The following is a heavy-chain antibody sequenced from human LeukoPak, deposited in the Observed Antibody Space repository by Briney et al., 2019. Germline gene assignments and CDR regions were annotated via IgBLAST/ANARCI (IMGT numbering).Heavy chain of an antibody. D-gene: IGHD3-16*01. V-gene: IGHV3-23*01. CDR1: GFTVSSNY. CDR3: AKEKPILMMGSYYFDY. CDR2: ISGSGGST. J-gene: IGHJ4*02. Sequence: GGSLRLSCAASGFTVSSNYMSWVRQAPGKGLEWVSAISGSGGSTYYADSVKGRFTISRDNSKNTLYLQMNSLRAEDTAVYYCAKEKPILMMGSYYFDYWGQGTLVTVSS.